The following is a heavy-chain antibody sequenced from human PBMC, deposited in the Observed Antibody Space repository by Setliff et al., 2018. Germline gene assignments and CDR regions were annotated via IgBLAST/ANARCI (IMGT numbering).Heavy chain of an antibody. V-gene: IGHV5-51*01. J-gene: IGHJ3*02. Sequence: GESLKISCKGSGYSFASYWIGWVRQMPGKGLEWMGIIYPGDSDTRYSPSLQGQVTISANKSISTAYLQWSSLKASDTAMYYCARQAVAGSDAFDIWGQGTMVT. D-gene: IGHD6-19*01. CDR2: IYPGDSDT. CDR1: GYSFASYW. CDR3: ARQAVAGSDAFDI.